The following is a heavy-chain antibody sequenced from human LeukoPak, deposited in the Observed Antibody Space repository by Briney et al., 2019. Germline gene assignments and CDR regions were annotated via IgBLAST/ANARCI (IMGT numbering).Heavy chain of an antibody. V-gene: IGHV1-69*05. CDR2: IIPIFGTA. CDR3: ARVKHCGGDCYWYYFDY. J-gene: IGHJ4*02. D-gene: IGHD2-21*02. Sequence: SVKVSCKASGGTFSSYAISWVRQAPGQGLEWMGGIIPIFGTANYAQKFQGRVTITTDESTSTAYMGLSSLRSEDTAVYYCARVKHCGGDCYWYYFDYWGQGTLVTVSS. CDR1: GGTFSSYA.